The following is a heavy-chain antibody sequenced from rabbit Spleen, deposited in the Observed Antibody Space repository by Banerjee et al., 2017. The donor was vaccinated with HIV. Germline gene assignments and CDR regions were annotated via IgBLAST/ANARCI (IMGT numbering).Heavy chain of an antibody. CDR2: INTATGKA. Sequence: QSLEESGGGLVKPGASLTLTCKASGFSFNGFSFNSGYDMCWVRQAPGKGLEWIACINTATGKAVYASWVNGRFTISKTSSTTVTLQMTSLTAADTATYFCARDAGTSFSTYGMDLWGPGTLVTVS. CDR3: ARDAGTSFSTYGMDL. D-gene: IGHD8-1*01. J-gene: IGHJ6*01. CDR1: GFSFNGFSFNSGYD. V-gene: IGHV1S40*01.